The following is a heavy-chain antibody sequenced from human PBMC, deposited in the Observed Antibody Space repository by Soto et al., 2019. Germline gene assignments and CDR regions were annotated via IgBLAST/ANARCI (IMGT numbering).Heavy chain of an antibody. V-gene: IGHV3-23*01. CDR1: GFTFSSYA. CDR2: ISGSGGST. Sequence: GGSLRLSCAASGFTFSSYAMSWVRQAPGKGLEWVSAISGSGGSTYYADPVKGRFTISRDNSKNTLYLQMNSLRAEDTAVYYCAKDLTYDFWSGFAPPYYYYGMDVWGQGTTVTVSS. D-gene: IGHD3-3*01. CDR3: AKDLTYDFWSGFAPPYYYYGMDV. J-gene: IGHJ6*02.